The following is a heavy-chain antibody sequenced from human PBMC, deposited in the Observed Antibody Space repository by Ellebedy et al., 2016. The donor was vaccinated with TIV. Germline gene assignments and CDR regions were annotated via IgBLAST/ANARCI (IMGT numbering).Heavy chain of an antibody. CDR1: GFTFSSYG. J-gene: IGHJ4*02. CDR3: ARDKIVGATYFDY. CDR2: IWYDGSNK. Sequence: GGSLRLXCAASGFTFSSYGMHWVRQAPGKGLEWVAVIWYDGSNKYYVDSVKGRFTISRDNAKNSLYLQMHSLRAEDTAVYFCARDKIVGATYFDYWGQGTLVTVSS. D-gene: IGHD1-26*01. V-gene: IGHV3-33*01.